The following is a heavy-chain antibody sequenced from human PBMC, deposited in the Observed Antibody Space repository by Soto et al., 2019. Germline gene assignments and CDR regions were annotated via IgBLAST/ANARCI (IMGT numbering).Heavy chain of an antibody. CDR3: ARAMVDNYNWNEWWFDP. Sequence: ASVKVSCKASGYTFTSYGISWVRQAPGQGLEWMGWISAYNGNTNYAQKLQGRVTMTTDTSTSTAYMELRSLRSDDTAVYYCARAMVDNYNWNEWWFDPWGQGTLVTVSS. V-gene: IGHV1-18*01. CDR1: GYTFTSYG. D-gene: IGHD1-20*01. J-gene: IGHJ5*02. CDR2: ISAYNGNT.